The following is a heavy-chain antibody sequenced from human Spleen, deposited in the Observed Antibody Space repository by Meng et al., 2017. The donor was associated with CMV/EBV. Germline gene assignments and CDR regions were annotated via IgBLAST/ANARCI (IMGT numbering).Heavy chain of an antibody. CDR1: GFTFSSYV. V-gene: IGHV3-30-3*01. CDR3: ARGELFCSGGSCYQHMDY. Sequence: RLSCAVSGFTFSSYVMQWVRRAPGKGLEWVAVISYDGFSKYHTESVKGRFSISRDNSKNTLFLQMDSLRAEDTAVYYCARGELFCSGGSCYQHMDYWGQGTLVTVSS. D-gene: IGHD2-15*01. J-gene: IGHJ4*02. CDR2: ISYDGFSK.